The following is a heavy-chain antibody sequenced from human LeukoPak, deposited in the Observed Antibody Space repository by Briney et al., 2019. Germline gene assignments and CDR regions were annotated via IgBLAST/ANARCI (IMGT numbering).Heavy chain of an antibody. CDR1: GGSISSGGYY. D-gene: IGHD2-15*01. V-gene: IGHV4-31*03. CDR2: IYYSGST. CDR3: ARGYCSGGSCYSAYDY. Sequence: PSETLSLTCTVSGGSISSGGYYWSWICQHPGKGLEWIGYIYYSGSTSYNPSLESRLTMSVDTSKNQFSLKLSSVTAADTAVYYCARGYCSGGSCYSAYDYWGQGSLVTVSS. J-gene: IGHJ4*02.